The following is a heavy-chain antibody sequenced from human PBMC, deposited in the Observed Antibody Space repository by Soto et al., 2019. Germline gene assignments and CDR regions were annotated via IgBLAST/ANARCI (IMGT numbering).Heavy chain of an antibody. V-gene: IGHV3-23*01. D-gene: IGHD6-19*01. CDR3: ARDDSSGGAFDI. Sequence: GGSLRLSCAASGFTFSSYAMSWVRQAPGKGLEWVSAISGSGGSIYYADSVKGRFTISRDNAKNSLYLQMNSLRAEDTAVYYGARDDSSGGAFDIWGQGTMVTVSS. CDR1: GFTFSSYA. J-gene: IGHJ3*02. CDR2: ISGSGGSI.